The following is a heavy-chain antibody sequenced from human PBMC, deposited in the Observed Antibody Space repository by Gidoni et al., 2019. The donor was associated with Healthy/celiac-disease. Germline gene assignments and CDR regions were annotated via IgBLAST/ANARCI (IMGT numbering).Heavy chain of an antibody. D-gene: IGHD6-19*01. V-gene: IGHV4-59*08. Sequence: QVQLQESGPGLVKPSETLSPTCTVSGGPISSYYWSWIRQPPGKGLEWIGYIYYSGSPNYNPPLKSRVTISVDTSKNQFSLKLSSVTAADTAVYYCARHRGIAVAGFPYYYGMDVWGQGTTVTVSS. CDR2: IYYSGSP. J-gene: IGHJ6*02. CDR1: GGPISSYY. CDR3: ARHRGIAVAGFPYYYGMDV.